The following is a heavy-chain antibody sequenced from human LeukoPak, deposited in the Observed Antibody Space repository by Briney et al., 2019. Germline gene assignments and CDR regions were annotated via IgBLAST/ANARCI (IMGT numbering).Heavy chain of an antibody. D-gene: IGHD3-3*01. CDR2: IRSKAYGGTT. Sequence: GGSLRLSCTASGFTFGDYAMSWVRQAPGKGLEWVGFIRSKAYGGTTEYAASVKGRFTISRDDSKSIAYLQMNSLKTEDTAVYYCTRAGRITIFGVPLGAFDIWGQGTMVTVSS. V-gene: IGHV3-49*04. J-gene: IGHJ3*02. CDR1: GFTFGDYA. CDR3: TRAGRITIFGVPLGAFDI.